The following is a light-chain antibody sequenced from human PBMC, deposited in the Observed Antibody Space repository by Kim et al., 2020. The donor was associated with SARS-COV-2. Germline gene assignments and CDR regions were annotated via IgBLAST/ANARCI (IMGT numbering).Light chain of an antibody. Sequence: EIVMTQSPATLSVSPGERATLSCRASQSVSSNLAWYQQKRGQTPRLLIYGASTRATGIPGRFSGSGSGTEFTLTISSLQSEDFAVYYCQQYNNWSPITFGQGTRLEIK. V-gene: IGKV3-15*01. CDR3: QQYNNWSPIT. CDR2: GAS. CDR1: QSVSSN. J-gene: IGKJ5*01.